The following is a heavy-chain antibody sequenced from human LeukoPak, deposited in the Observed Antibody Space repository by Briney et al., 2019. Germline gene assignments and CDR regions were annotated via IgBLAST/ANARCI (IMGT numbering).Heavy chain of an antibody. J-gene: IGHJ4*02. CDR1: GGTFSSYA. CDR2: IIPIFGTA. CDR3: ARDLPPGIPAYY. V-gene: IGHV1-69*06. D-gene: IGHD2-2*01. Sequence: SVKVSCKASGGTFSSYAISWVRQAPGQGLEWMGGIIPIFGTANYAQKFQGRVTITADKSTSTAYMELSSLRSEDTAVYYCARDLPPGIPAYYWGQGTLVTVSS.